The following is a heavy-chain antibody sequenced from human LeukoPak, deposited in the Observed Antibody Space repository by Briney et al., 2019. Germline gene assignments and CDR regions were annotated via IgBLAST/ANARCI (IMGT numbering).Heavy chain of an antibody. Sequence: PGGSLRLSCAASGFTFSDYYMSWIRQAPGKGLEWVSYISSSGSTIYYADSVKGRFTISRDNAKNLLYLQMNGLRAEDTALYYCARVRSSIWSRQVSIWFDPWGQGTLVTVSS. CDR3: ARVRSSIWSRQVSIWFDP. J-gene: IGHJ5*02. CDR1: GFTFSDYY. CDR2: ISSSGSTI. D-gene: IGHD6-13*01. V-gene: IGHV3-11*04.